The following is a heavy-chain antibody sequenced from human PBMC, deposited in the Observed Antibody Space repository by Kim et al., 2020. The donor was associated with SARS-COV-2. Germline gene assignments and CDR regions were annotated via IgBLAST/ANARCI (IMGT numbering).Heavy chain of an antibody. CDR1: GFTFSSYS. CDR2: ISSSSSYI. J-gene: IGHJ4*02. D-gene: IGHD2-2*01. CDR3: ARDGSRPAAAAYFDY. Sequence: GGSLRLSCAASGFTFSSYSMNWVRQAPGKGLEWVSSISSSSSYIYYADSVKGRFTISRDNAKNSLYLQMNSLRAEDTAVYYCARDGSRPAAAAYFDYWGQGTLVTVSS. V-gene: IGHV3-21*01.